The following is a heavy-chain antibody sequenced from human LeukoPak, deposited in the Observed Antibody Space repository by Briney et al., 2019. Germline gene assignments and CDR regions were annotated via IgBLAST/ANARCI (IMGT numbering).Heavy chain of an antibody. D-gene: IGHD3-22*01. CDR2: IYPGDSDT. CDR1: GYIFSSYW. CDR3: ASPGNYYYDSSGYWDDAFDI. Sequence: PGESLRISCKGSGYIFSSYWIGWVRQMPGEGLEWMGIIYPGDSDTRYSPSFQGQVTISADKSISTAYLQWSSLRASDTAMYYCASPGNYYYDSSGYWDDAFDIWGQGTMVTVSS. J-gene: IGHJ3*02. V-gene: IGHV5-51*01.